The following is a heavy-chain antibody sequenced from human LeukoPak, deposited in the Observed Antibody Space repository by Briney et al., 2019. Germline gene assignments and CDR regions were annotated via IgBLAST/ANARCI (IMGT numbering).Heavy chain of an antibody. V-gene: IGHV3-23*01. D-gene: IGHD6-13*01. CDR2: ISGNGDYT. CDR1: GFTLSTYA. Sequence: QTGGSLRLSGPASGFTLSTYAMSWARQAPGKGLGWVSTISGNGDYTYYADSVKGRFTISRDNSKNTLYLQMNSLRADDTAVYYCAKRGIAAAASFDYWGQGTLVSVSS. J-gene: IGHJ4*02. CDR3: AKRGIAAAASFDY.